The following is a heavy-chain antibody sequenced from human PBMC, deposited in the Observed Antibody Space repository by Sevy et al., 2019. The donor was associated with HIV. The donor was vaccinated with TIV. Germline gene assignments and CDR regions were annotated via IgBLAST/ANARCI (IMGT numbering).Heavy chain of an antibody. J-gene: IGHJ4*02. CDR3: AKDRGVLWFGELLSRYYFDY. CDR1: GFTFSSYA. Sequence: GGSLRLSCAASGFTFSSYAMSWVRQAPGKGLEWVSAISGSGGGTYYADSVKGRFTISRDNSKNTLYLQMNSLRAEDTAVYYCAKDRGVLWFGELLSRYYFDYWGQGTLVTVSS. D-gene: IGHD3-10*01. V-gene: IGHV3-23*01. CDR2: ISGSGGGT.